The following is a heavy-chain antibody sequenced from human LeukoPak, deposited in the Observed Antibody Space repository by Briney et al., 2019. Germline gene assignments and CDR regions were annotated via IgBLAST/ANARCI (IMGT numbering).Heavy chain of an antibody. Sequence: GGSLRLSCAGSGFTFSSHCMHWVRQAPGKGLEWISRIKSDGSDMTYADSVKGRFTISRDNAKNTLYLQMNSLRAEDTALYYCSRGGDVGLVITGGISYSWGQGTLVTVSS. V-gene: IGHV3-74*03. CDR1: GFTFSSHC. CDR3: SRGGDVGLVITGGISYS. CDR2: IKSDGSDM. D-gene: IGHD3-22*01. J-gene: IGHJ4*02.